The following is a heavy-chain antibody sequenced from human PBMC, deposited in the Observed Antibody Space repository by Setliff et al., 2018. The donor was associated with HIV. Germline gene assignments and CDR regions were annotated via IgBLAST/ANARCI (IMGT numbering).Heavy chain of an antibody. CDR2: IFNSGQT. CDR3: ARGLTWIQVSPDYFDY. CDR1: GYYISGGYY. Sequence: PSETLSLTCAVSGYYISGGYYWCWIRQSPGKGLEWIGCIFNSGQTYYNPSLNSRIAISMDTSKNQFSLKLSSVTAADTAVYYCARGLTWIQVSPDYFDYWGQGTLVTVSS. J-gene: IGHJ4*02. V-gene: IGHV4-38-2*01. D-gene: IGHD5-18*01.